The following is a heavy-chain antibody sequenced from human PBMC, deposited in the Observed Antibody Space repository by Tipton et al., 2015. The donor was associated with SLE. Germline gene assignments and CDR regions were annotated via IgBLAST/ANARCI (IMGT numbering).Heavy chain of an antibody. CDR3: ARERVGGPNWFDP. J-gene: IGHJ5*02. CDR1: GYTFTGYY. CDR2: INPNSGGT. Sequence: QLVQSGAEVKKPGASVKVSCKASGYTFTGYYMHWVRQAPGQGLEWMGRINPNSGGTNYAQKFQGRVTMTRDTSISTAYMELSRLRSDDTAVYYCARERVGGPNWFDPWGQGTLVTVSS. V-gene: IGHV1-2*06. D-gene: IGHD3-16*01.